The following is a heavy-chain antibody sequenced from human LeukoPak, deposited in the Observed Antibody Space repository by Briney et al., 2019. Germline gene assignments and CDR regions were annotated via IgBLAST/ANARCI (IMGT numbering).Heavy chain of an antibody. V-gene: IGHV1-18*01. CDR1: GYTFTSYG. J-gene: IGHJ4*02. Sequence: GASVKVSCKASGYTFTSYGISWVRQAPGQGLEWMGWISAYNGNTNYAQKLQGRVTMTTDTSTSTAYMELRSLRSDDTAVYYCARGVGIVVVPAEQLPGYWGQGTLVTVSS. D-gene: IGHD2-2*01. CDR2: ISAYNGNT. CDR3: ARGVGIVVVPAEQLPGY.